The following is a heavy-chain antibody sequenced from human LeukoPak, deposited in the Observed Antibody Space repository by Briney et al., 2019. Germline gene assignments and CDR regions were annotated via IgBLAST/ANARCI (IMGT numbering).Heavy chain of an antibody. Sequence: PGRPLRLPCAASGFTLRSYPMHWLPQAPGKGLEWLAVISYDGSNKYYAASVKGRFTISRDNSKNTLYLQMNSLSAEDTAVYYCARDRGGCSSTSCYRKYYFDYWGQGTLVTVSS. CDR2: ISYDGSNK. CDR3: ARDRGGCSSTSCYRKYYFDY. D-gene: IGHD2-2*01. CDR1: GFTLRSYP. V-gene: IGHV3-30*04. J-gene: IGHJ4*02.